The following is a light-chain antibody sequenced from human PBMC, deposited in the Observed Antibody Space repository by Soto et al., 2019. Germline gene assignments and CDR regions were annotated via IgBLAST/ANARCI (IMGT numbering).Light chain of an antibody. Sequence: EIVLTQSPATLSLSPGERATLSCRASQSVSSYLAWSQQKPGQAPRLLIYDASNRATGVPARFSGSGSGTDFTLTISRLEPEDFAVYYCHQRSNWPFTFGPGPKVDVK. CDR1: QSVSSY. CDR3: HQRSNWPFT. V-gene: IGKV3-11*01. J-gene: IGKJ3*01. CDR2: DAS.